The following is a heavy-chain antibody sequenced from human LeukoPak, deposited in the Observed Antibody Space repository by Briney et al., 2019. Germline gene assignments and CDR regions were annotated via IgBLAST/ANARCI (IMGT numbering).Heavy chain of an antibody. CDR2: IRTRANGYAT. J-gene: IGHJ5*02. V-gene: IGHV3-73*01. Sequence: QPGGSLRLSCAASTFSFNDSAMHWVRQASGKGLEWVGRIRTRANGYATAYAESVKGRFTISRDDSVNTAYLQMNSLKTEDTAVYYCTGGNVYRFDPWGQGTLVTVSS. CDR3: TGGNVYRFDP. D-gene: IGHD4-23*01. CDR1: TFSFNDSA.